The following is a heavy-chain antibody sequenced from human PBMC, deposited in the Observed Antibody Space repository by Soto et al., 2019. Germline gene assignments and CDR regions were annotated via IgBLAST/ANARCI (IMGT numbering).Heavy chain of an antibody. Sequence: GGSLRLSCAASGFTFSSYAMHWVRQAPGKGLEWVAVISYDGSNKYYADSVKGRFTISRDNSKNTLYLQMNSLRAEDTAVYYCARVTYYYYYGMDGWGQGTTVTVSS. CDR1: GFTFSSYA. J-gene: IGHJ6*02. CDR2: ISYDGSNK. CDR3: ARVTYYYYYGMDG. V-gene: IGHV3-30-3*01.